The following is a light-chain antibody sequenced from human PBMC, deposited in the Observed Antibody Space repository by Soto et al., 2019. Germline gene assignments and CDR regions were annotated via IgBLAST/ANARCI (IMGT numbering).Light chain of an antibody. Sequence: DIQMTQSPTSLSASVGDRVTITCRASLDIRNFVAWYQQKPGKAPKLLIYAASTLQSGVPPRFSGSGSGTDFTLTINSLQPEDVATYSCQKYSSVPVFGPGTKVEIK. J-gene: IGKJ3*01. CDR3: QKYSSVPV. CDR1: LDIRNF. CDR2: AAS. V-gene: IGKV1-27*01.